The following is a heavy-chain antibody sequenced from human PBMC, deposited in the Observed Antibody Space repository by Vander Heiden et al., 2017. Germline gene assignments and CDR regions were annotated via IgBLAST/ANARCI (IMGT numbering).Heavy chain of an antibody. Sequence: QVQLVESGGGVVQPGRSLRLSCAPSGFTFHTYAMHWVRQAPGKGLEWVAVISYDGSNKYFADSVKGRFTILRDNSKNTLYLQMNSLRPEDTAVYYCAKDSLSGGVRGVDAFDVWGQGTMVTVSS. CDR3: AKDSLSGGVRGVDAFDV. J-gene: IGHJ3*01. V-gene: IGHV3-30*18. D-gene: IGHD3-10*01. CDR2: ISYDGSNK. CDR1: GFTFHTYA.